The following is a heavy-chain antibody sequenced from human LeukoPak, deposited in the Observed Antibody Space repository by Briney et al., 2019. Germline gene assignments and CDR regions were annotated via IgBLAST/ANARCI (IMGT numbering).Heavy chain of an antibody. Sequence: SETLSLTCTVPGGSISSYYWSWIRQPPGKGLEWIGYIYYSGSTNYNPSLKSRVTISVDTSKNQFSLKLSSVTAADTAVYYCAREQAFGTAGFDYWGQGTLVTVSS. CDR2: IYYSGST. CDR1: GGSISSYY. CDR3: AREQAFGTAGFDY. V-gene: IGHV4-59*01. D-gene: IGHD6-13*01. J-gene: IGHJ4*02.